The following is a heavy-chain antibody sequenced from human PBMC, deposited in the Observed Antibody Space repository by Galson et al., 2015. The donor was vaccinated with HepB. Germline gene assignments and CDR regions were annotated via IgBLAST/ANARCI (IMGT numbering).Heavy chain of an antibody. CDR1: GYTFTSYG. D-gene: IGHD2-15*01. CDR3: AKCISSGGVAATFRDWYFDL. J-gene: IGHJ2*01. CDR2: ISAYNGNT. Sequence: SVKVSCKASGYTFTSYGISWVRQAPGQGLEWMGWISAYNGNTNYAQKLQGRVTMTTDTSTSTAYMELRSLRSDDTAVYYCAKCISSGGVAATFRDWYFDLWGRGTLVTVSS. V-gene: IGHV1-18*01.